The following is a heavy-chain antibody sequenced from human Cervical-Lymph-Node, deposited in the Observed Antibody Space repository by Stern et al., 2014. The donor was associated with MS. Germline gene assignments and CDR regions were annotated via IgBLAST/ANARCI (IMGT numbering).Heavy chain of an antibody. CDR2: IFSNDEK. CDR1: GFSLSNARMG. D-gene: IGHD6-6*01. Sequence: QVTLKESGPVLVKPTETLTLTCTVSGFSLSNARMGVSWIRQPPGKALEWLAHIFSNDEKSYSTSLKSRLTISKDTSKSQVVLTMTNMDPVDTATYYCARFIAARSPYYYYGMDVWGQGTTVTVSS. J-gene: IGHJ6*02. CDR3: ARFIAARSPYYYYGMDV. V-gene: IGHV2-26*01.